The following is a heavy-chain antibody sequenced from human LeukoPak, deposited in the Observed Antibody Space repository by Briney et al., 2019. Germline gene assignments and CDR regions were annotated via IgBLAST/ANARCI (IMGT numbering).Heavy chain of an antibody. J-gene: IGHJ5*02. V-gene: IGHV4-39*01. CDR3: ARHEYSGSYYGLSWFDP. CDR1: GGSISSSGYY. CDR2: IYYSGST. D-gene: IGHD1-26*01. Sequence: LETLSLTCTVSGGSISSSGYYWGWIRQPPGKGLEWIASIYYSGSTYYNPSLKSRVTISVDTSKNQLSLKLSSLTAADTAVYYRARHEYSGSYYGLSWFDPWGQGTLVTVSS.